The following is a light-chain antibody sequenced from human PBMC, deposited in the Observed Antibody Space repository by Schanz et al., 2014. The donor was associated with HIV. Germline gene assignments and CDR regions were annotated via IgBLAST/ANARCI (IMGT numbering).Light chain of an antibody. CDR3: QQRSNWPGT. V-gene: IGKV3D-20*02. CDR2: GAS. J-gene: IGKJ1*01. Sequence: EIVLTQSPGTLSLSPGDRATLSCRASQSVSSAHVAWYQKKPGQAPRLLVYGASSRATGIPDRFSGSGSGTDFTLTISSLEPEDFAVYYCQQRSNWPGTFGQGTKVEIK. CDR1: QSVSSAH.